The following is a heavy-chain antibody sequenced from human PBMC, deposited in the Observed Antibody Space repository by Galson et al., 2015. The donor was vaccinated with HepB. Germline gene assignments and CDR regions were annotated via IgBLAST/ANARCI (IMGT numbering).Heavy chain of an antibody. V-gene: IGHV3-13*01. CDR2: IGTAGDT. Sequence: SLRLSCAASGFTFSSYDMHWVRHATGKGLEWVSAIGTAGDTYYPGSVKGRFTISRENAKNSLYLQMNSLRAGDTAVYYCARDCFPHATVTRGESVVCYWGQGTLVTVSS. CDR1: GFTFSSYD. CDR3: ARDCFPHATVTRGESVVCY. D-gene: IGHD4-17*01. J-gene: IGHJ4*02.